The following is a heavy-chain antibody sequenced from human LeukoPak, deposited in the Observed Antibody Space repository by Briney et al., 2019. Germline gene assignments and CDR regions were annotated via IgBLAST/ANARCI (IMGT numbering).Heavy chain of an antibody. CDR1: GFTFSSYA. V-gene: IGHV3-23*01. D-gene: IGHD6-6*01. J-gene: IGHJ5*02. CDR2: ISGSGGST. Sequence: PGGPLRVFCAASGFTFSSYAMSWVRQAPGKGLEWVSAISGSGGSTYYADSVKGRFTISRDNSKNTLYLQMNSLRAEDTAVYYCAKDPLIPRDYFIAARSRALNWFDPWGQGTLVTVSS. CDR3: AKDPLIPRDYFIAARSRALNWFDP.